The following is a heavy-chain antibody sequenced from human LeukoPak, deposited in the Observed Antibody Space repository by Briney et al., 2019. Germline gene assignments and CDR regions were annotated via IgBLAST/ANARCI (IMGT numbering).Heavy chain of an antibody. CDR2: ISSSSSYI. V-gene: IGHV3-21*01. CDR1: GFTFSSYS. J-gene: IGHJ6*03. Sequence: GSLRLSCAASGFTFSSYSMNWVRQAPGKGLEWVSSISSSSSYIYYADSVKGRFTISRDNAKNSLYLQMNSLRAEDTAVYYCARDQLELRRDYYYYYMDVWGKGTTVTVSS. CDR3: ARDQLELRRDYYYYYMDV. D-gene: IGHD1-7*01.